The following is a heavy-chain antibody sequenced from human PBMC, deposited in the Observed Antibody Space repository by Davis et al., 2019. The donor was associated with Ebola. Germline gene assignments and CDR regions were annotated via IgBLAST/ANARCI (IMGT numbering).Heavy chain of an antibody. CDR3: AIETYCGGDCYSLDAFDI. D-gene: IGHD2-21*01. Sequence: PGGSLRLSCAASGFTFSNAWMSWIRQPPGKGLEWIGEINHSGSTNYNPSLKSRVTISVDTSKNQFSLKLSSVTAADTAVYYCAIETYCGGDCYSLDAFDIWGQGTMVTVSS. J-gene: IGHJ3*02. V-gene: IGHV4-34*01. CDR2: INHSGST. CDR1: GFTFSNAW.